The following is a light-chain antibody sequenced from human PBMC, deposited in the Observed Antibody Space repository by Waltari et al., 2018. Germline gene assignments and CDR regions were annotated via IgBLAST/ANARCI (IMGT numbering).Light chain of an antibody. Sequence: QSVLTQPPSVSAAPGQQASIYCSGRSTNIGNNNVSWYQHLPGTAPKLLIYDNSKRPSGIPDRFSGSKSGTSATLDITGLQTGDEADYYCGTWDSSLSVVVFGGGTKLTVL. V-gene: IGLV1-51*01. CDR1: STNIGNNN. J-gene: IGLJ2*01. CDR3: GTWDSSLSVVV. CDR2: DNS.